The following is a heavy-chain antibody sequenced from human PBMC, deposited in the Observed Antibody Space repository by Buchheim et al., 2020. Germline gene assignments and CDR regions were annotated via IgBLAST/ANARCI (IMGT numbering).Heavy chain of an antibody. CDR2: IFHSGST. Sequence: QVQLQESGPGLVKPSGTLSLTCAVSGGPLSSSNWWSWVRQPPGKGLEWFGQIFHSGSTNYNPSLKGRVTISVDKSKNQFSLKLSSVTAADTAVYYCARDRSDNTVDYWGQGTL. CDR1: GGPLSSSNW. J-gene: IGHJ4*02. V-gene: IGHV4-4*02. D-gene: IGHD5-18*01. CDR3: ARDRSDNTVDY.